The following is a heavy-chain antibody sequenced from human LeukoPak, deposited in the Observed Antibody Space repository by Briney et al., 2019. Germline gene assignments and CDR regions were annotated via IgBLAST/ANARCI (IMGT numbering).Heavy chain of an antibody. Sequence: GASVKVSCKXSGGTFSSYAISWVQQAPGQGLEWMGRIIPIFGTANYAQKFQGRVTITTDESTSTAYMELSSLRSEDTAVYYCASRSSGSLVADYWGQGTLVTVSS. CDR3: ASRSSGSLVADY. D-gene: IGHD1-26*01. J-gene: IGHJ4*02. V-gene: IGHV1-69*05. CDR2: IIPIFGTA. CDR1: GGTFSSYA.